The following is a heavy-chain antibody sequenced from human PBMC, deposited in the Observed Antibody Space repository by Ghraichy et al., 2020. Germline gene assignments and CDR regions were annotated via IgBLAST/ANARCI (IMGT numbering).Heavy chain of an antibody. D-gene: IGHD3-10*01. V-gene: IGHV3-23*01. CDR2: ISGSGGST. CDR3: AKDLYSWYYYGSGSYPYPTYYYYYMDV. Sequence: GGSLRLSCAASGFTFSSYAMSWVRQAPGKGLEWVSAISGSGGSTYYADSVKGRFTISRDNSKNTLYLQMNSLRAEDTAVYYVAKDLYSWYYYGSGSYPYPTYYYYYMDVWGKGTTVTVSS. CDR1: GFTFSSYA. J-gene: IGHJ6*03.